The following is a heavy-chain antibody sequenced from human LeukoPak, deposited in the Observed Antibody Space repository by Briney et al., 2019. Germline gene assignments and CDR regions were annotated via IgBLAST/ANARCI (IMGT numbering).Heavy chain of an antibody. Sequence: GGSLRLSCAASGFTFSDYYMSWLRQAPGKGLAWVSYISSGGSTIYYADSVKGRFTISRDNAKHAVYLQMNSLRAEDTAVYYCARVSDSRALGYYGMDVWGQGTTVTVSS. D-gene: IGHD3-22*01. CDR2: ISSGGSTI. J-gene: IGHJ6*02. CDR3: ARVSDSRALGYYGMDV. CDR1: GFTFSDYY. V-gene: IGHV3-11*04.